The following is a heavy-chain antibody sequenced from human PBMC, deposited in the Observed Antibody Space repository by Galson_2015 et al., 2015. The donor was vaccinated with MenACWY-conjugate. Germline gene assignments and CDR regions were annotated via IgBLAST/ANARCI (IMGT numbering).Heavy chain of an antibody. CDR3: AGVLPRDIRTWEGSSDYYMDV. CDR1: GLIVSNNY. D-gene: IGHD5-12*01. V-gene: IGHV3-53*01. J-gene: IGHJ6*03. Sequence: SLRLSCAASGLIVSNNYMRWVRQAPGKGLEWVSVIYSGGSTYYADSVKGRVTISRDNAKNTVYLQMNSLRAEDTAVDYCAGVLPRDIRTWEGSSDYYMDVWGKGTTVPVSS. CDR2: IYSGGST.